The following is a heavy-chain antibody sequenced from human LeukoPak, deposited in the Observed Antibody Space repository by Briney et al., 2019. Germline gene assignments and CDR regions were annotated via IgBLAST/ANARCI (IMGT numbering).Heavy chain of an antibody. J-gene: IGHJ5*02. CDR1: GFTFSDYY. CDR3: ARDPRRAQYQLPMYNWFDP. CDR2: ISSSGSTI. D-gene: IGHD2-2*01. V-gene: IGHV3-11*01. Sequence: PGGSLRLSCAASGFTFSDYYMSWIRQAPGKGLEWVSYISSSGSTIYYADSVKGRSTISRDNAKNSLYLQMNSLRAEDTAVYYCARDPRRAQYQLPMYNWFDPWGQGTLVTVSS.